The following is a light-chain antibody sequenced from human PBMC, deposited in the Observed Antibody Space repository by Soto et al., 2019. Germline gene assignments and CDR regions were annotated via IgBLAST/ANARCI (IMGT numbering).Light chain of an antibody. Sequence: QSVLTQPASVSGSPGQSITISCTGTSSDVGGYNSVSWYQQHPGKAPKLMIYDVSYRPSGVSGRFSASKSGDTASLTISGLQAEDEADYYCSSYSSSINGVFGTGTKVTVL. CDR2: DVS. CDR3: SSYSSSINGV. J-gene: IGLJ1*01. V-gene: IGLV2-14*01. CDR1: SSDVGGYNS.